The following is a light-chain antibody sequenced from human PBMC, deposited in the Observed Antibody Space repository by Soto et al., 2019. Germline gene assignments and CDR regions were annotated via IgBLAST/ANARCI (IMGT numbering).Light chain of an antibody. CDR3: SSYRTGSAFYV. CDR2: EVR. J-gene: IGLJ1*01. V-gene: IGLV2-14*01. CDR1: SSDVGDYNY. Sequence: QSVVTQPASVSGSPGQSITIPCTGTSSDVGDYNYVSWYQHHPGKAPKLIIYEVRNRPSGVPNRFSGAKSGNTASLTISGLQAEDEADYYCSSYRTGSAFYVFGSGTKLTVL.